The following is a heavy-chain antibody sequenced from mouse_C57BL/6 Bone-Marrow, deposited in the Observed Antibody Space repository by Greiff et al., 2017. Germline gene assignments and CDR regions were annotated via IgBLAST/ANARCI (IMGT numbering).Heavy chain of an antibody. CDR3: ARGTGDY. J-gene: IGHJ2*01. D-gene: IGHD4-1*01. CDR2: LSNGGGRP. CDR1: GLTFSDYY. Sequence: EVKLVESGGGLVKPGGSLKISCAASGLTFSDYYMYWIRQTPEKRLEWVAYLSNGGGRPYCPDTVKGRVTISRDNAKNTLYLHMSRLKSEDTAMYYCARGTGDYWGQGTTLTVSS. V-gene: IGHV5-12*01.